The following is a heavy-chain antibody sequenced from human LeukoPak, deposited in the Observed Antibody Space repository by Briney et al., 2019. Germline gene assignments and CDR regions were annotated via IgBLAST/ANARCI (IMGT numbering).Heavy chain of an antibody. CDR1: GGTFSSYA. V-gene: IGHV1-18*01. D-gene: IGHD6-13*01. Sequence: ASVKVSCKASGGTFSSYAISWVRQAPGQGLEWMGWISAYNGNTNYAQKLQGRVTMTTDTSTSTAYMELRSLRSDDTAVYYCARDQGIAAAGGYYYYYGMDVWGQGTTVTVSS. CDR3: ARDQGIAAAGGYYYYYGMDV. J-gene: IGHJ6*02. CDR2: ISAYNGNT.